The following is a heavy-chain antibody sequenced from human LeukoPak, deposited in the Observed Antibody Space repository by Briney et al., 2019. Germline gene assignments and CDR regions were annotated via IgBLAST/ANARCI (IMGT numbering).Heavy chain of an antibody. CDR1: GFTFSDFY. CDR2: ISNRGSTI. CDR3: VRDTYGGNSGSYAFDI. J-gene: IGHJ3*02. V-gene: IGHV3-11*04. Sequence: GGSLRLSCAASGFTFSDFYMTWIRQAPGKGLEWVSYISNRGSTIHYADSVRGRFTISRDNAKKSLYLQMNSLRAEDTAVYYCVRDTYGGNSGSYAFDIWGQGTMVTVSS. D-gene: IGHD4-23*01.